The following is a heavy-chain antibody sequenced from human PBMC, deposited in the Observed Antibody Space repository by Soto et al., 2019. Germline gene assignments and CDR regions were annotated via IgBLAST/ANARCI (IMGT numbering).Heavy chain of an antibody. Sequence: QVQLVESGGGVVQPGRSLRLSCAASGFTFSSYGMHWVRQAPGKGLEWVAVISYDGSNKYYADSVKGRFTISRDNSKNTLYLQMNSLRAEDTAVYYCAKEKTGTTNYFDYWGQGTQVTVSS. CDR3: AKEKTGTTNYFDY. V-gene: IGHV3-30*18. J-gene: IGHJ4*02. CDR1: GFTFSSYG. D-gene: IGHD1-7*01. CDR2: ISYDGSNK.